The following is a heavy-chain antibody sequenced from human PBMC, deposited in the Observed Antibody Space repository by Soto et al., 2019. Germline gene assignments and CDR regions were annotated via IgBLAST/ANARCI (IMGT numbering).Heavy chain of an antibody. CDR3: AKSAPMDAGDKYYYDF. D-gene: IGHD4-17*01. CDR2: IIPFFGTA. Sequence: SVKVSCKASGGTFSTFCISWVRQAPGQGLEWMGGIIPFFGTARYSQKFEDRITITADESTNTVYMDLRSLTSEDTAIYYCAKSAPMDAGDKYYYDFWGQGALGTSPQ. CDR1: GGTFSTFC. V-gene: IGHV1-69*13. J-gene: IGHJ4*02.